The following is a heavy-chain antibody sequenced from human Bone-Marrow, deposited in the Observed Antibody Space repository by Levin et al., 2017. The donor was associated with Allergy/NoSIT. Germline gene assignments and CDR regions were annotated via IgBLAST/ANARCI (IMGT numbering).Heavy chain of an antibody. Sequence: GESLKISCKASGYTFTGYYMHWVRQAPGQGLEWMGWINPNSGGTNYAQKFQGRVTMTRDTSISTAYMELSRLRSDDTAVYYCARHNYDYVWGIDWGQGTLVTVSS. CDR3: ARHNYDYVWGID. D-gene: IGHD3-16*01. V-gene: IGHV1-2*02. J-gene: IGHJ4*02. CDR1: GYTFTGYY. CDR2: INPNSGGT.